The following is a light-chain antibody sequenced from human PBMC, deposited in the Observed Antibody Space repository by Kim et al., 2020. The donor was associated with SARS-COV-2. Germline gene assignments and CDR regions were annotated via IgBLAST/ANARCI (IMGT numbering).Light chain of an antibody. V-gene: IGKV1-17*03. CDR1: QGIRND. J-gene: IGKJ2*01. CDR3: LQHNTYPYT. CDR2: GAS. Sequence: DIQMTQSPSAMSASVGDRVTITCRASQGIRNDLAWFQQKPGKVPKRLIYGASTLHSGVPPRFSGSGSGTEFTLTIASLQPEDFASYYCLQHNTYPYTFGPGTQLEI.